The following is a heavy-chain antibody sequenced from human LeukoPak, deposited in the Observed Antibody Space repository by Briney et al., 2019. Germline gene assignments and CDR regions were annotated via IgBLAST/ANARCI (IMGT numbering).Heavy chain of an antibody. Sequence: GGSLRLSCAASDFIVRSNYTTWVRQAPGKGLEWVSVIYNDGSAYYADSVRGRFTISRDTSKNTVYLQMNSLRAEDTAVYYCAIRGGPGSLDAFDIWGQGTMVTVSS. D-gene: IGHD1-14*01. CDR1: DFIVRSNY. CDR3: AIRGGPGSLDAFDI. J-gene: IGHJ3*02. CDR2: IYNDGSA. V-gene: IGHV3-53*01.